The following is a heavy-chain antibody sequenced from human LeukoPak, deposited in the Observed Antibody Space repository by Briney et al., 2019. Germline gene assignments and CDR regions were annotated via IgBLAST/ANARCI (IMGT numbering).Heavy chain of an antibody. J-gene: IGHJ4*02. CDR3: ARGFSTDHYAEFDY. CDR1: GYTFTSYY. D-gene: IGHD4-17*01. CDR2: INPSGGDT. Sequence: ASVKVSCKASGYTFTSYYMHWVRQTPGQGLEWMGIINPSGGDTGYAQKFQGRVTMTRDMSTSTVYMELSSLRSKDTAVYYCARGFSTDHYAEFDYWGQGTLVSVSS. V-gene: IGHV1-46*01.